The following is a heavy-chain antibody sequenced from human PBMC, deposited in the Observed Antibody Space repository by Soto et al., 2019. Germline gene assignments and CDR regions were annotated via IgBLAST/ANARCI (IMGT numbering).Heavy chain of an antibody. Sequence: PGGSLRLSWAASGFTCSNAWMSWDRLAPGKGREWVGRIKSKTDGGTTDYAAPVKGRFTISRDDSKNTLYLQMNSLKTEDTAVYYCTTDPVTTRGCAFDICGQGTLDTVSS. J-gene: IGHJ3*02. D-gene: IGHD4-17*01. V-gene: IGHV3-15*01. CDR3: TTDPVTTRGCAFDI. CDR2: IKSKTDGGTT. CDR1: GFTCSNAW.